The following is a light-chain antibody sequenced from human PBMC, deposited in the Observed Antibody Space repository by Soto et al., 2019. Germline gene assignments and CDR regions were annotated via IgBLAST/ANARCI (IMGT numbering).Light chain of an antibody. Sequence: SSELTQPPSVSVAPGKTARITCGGNNIGSKRVHWYQQKPGQAPVLVIYYDSDRPSGIPERFSGSNSGNTATLTISRVEAGDEADYYCQVWDSSSDHPFGGGTKLTVL. V-gene: IGLV3-21*04. CDR1: NIGSKR. CDR2: YDS. J-gene: IGLJ2*01. CDR3: QVWDSSSDHP.